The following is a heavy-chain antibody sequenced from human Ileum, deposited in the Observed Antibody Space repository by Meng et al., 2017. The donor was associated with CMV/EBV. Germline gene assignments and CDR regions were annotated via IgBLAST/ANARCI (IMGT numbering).Heavy chain of an antibody. CDR1: GFTVTSNF. Sequence: GGSLRLSCAASGFTVTSNFMTWVRQAPGKGLEWVSIIYSGGTIKYADSVKGRFTISRASSENTLYLQIDSLRVEDTAVYYCARDRYCHNGVCYATPPPYYYGMDVWGQGTAVTVSS. D-gene: IGHD2-8*01. CDR2: IYSGGTI. J-gene: IGHJ6*02. CDR3: ARDRYCHNGVCYATPPPYYYGMDV. V-gene: IGHV3-66*01.